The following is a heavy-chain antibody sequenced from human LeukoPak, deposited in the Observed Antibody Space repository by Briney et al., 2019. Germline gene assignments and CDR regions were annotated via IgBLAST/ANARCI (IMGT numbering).Heavy chain of an antibody. V-gene: IGHV4-59*01. CDR2: FYCSGGT. D-gene: IGHD4-11*01. Sequence: SETMSLTCAVSGGSISSYYWSWIRQPPGKGLWMVGFFYCSGGTNYNPSLQSRVTISVDTSKNQFSLKLSCVTAADTAVYYCARAGYSNYEQNWFDPWGQGTLVTVSS. J-gene: IGHJ5*02. CDR3: ARAGYSNYEQNWFDP. CDR1: GGSISSYY.